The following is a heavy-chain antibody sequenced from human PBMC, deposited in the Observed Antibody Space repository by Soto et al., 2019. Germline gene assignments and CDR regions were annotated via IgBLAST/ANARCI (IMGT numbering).Heavy chain of an antibody. CDR2: IIPILGIA. V-gene: IGHV1-69*02. D-gene: IGHD3-16*01. CDR1: GGTFSSYT. Sequence: QVQLVQSGAEVKKPGSSVKVSCKASGGTFSSYTISWVRQAPGQGLEWMGRIIPILGIANYAQKFQGRVTITADKSTRTAYMELSSLRSEDTAVYCCAMPLDGGYRDAFDIWGQGTMVTVSS. J-gene: IGHJ3*02. CDR3: AMPLDGGYRDAFDI.